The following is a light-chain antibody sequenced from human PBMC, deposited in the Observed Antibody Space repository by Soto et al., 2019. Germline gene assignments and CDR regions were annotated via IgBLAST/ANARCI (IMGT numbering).Light chain of an antibody. V-gene: IGLV2-14*01. CDR3: SSYTSSSTPWV. Sequence: QSALTQPASVSGSPGQSITISCTGTTSDVDGYNFVSWYLQHPGKAPKLMIYEDSHRPSGVSNRFSGSKSGNTASLTISGLQAEDEADYYCSSYTSSSTPWVFGGGTKLTVL. CDR1: TSDVDGYNF. J-gene: IGLJ3*02. CDR2: EDS.